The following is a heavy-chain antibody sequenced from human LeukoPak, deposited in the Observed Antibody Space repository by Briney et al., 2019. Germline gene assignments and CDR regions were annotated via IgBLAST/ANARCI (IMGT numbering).Heavy chain of an antibody. CDR2: MYYSGST. CDR3: ARHSRGYDSEFGY. V-gene: IGHV4-59*08. D-gene: IGHD5-12*01. J-gene: IGHJ4*02. CDR1: GDSIITYY. Sequence: ASETLSLTCTVSGDSIITYYWSWIRQPPGKGLEWIGYMYYSGSTNYNPSLKSRVTISVDKSRNQSSLTLSSVTAADTAVYYCARHSRGYDSEFGYWGQGTLVTVSS.